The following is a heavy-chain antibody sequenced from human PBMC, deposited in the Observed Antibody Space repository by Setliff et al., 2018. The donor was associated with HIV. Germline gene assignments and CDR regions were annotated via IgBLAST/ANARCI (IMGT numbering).Heavy chain of an antibody. Sequence: GGSLRLSCAASGFTFSSYTMHWVRQAPGKGLEFVSAISNSGGSTFYADSVKGRFTVSRDNSKNTLYLQMDSLTSDDTAVYFCTSDITAAGKGGNWGQGTLVTVSS. D-gene: IGHD6-13*01. CDR1: GFTFSSYT. CDR2: ISNSGGST. J-gene: IGHJ4*02. V-gene: IGHV3-64*02. CDR3: TSDITAAGKGGN.